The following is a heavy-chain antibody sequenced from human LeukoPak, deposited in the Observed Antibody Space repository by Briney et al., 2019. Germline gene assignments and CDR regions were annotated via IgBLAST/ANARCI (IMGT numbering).Heavy chain of an antibody. Sequence: SETLSLTCTVSGGSISSYYWSWIRQPAGTALEWIGRIYTSGTITYNPSLKSRVTMSVDTSKNQFSLKLSSVTAADTAVYYCARRYIPGTIDSWGQGTLVTVSS. CDR2: IYTSGTI. J-gene: IGHJ4*02. CDR3: ARRYIPGTIDS. CDR1: GGSISSYY. D-gene: IGHD4-17*01. V-gene: IGHV4-4*07.